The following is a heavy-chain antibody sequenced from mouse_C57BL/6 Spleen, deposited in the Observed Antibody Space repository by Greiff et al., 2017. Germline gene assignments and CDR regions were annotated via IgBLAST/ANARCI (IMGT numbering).Heavy chain of an antibody. CDR2: INPSNGGT. V-gene: IGHV1-53*01. CDR3: ASGYYDYPYYAMDY. J-gene: IGHJ4*01. Sequence: VQLQQPGTELVKPGASVKLSCKASGFTFTSYWMHWVKQRPGQGLEWIGNINPSNGGTNYNEKFKSKSTLTVDKSSSTAYMQLSRLTSEDSAVYYCASGYYDYPYYAMDYWGQGTSVTVSS. CDR1: GFTFTSYW. D-gene: IGHD2-4*01.